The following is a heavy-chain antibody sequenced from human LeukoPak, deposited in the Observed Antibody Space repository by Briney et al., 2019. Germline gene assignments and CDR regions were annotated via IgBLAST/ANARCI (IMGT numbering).Heavy chain of an antibody. D-gene: IGHD3-9*01. Sequence: SETLSLTCTVSGGSISSGSYYWSWIRQPAGKGLEWIGRIYTSGSTNYNPSLKSRVTISVDTSKNQFSLKLSCVTVADTAVYYCARDPLRYFDWFGMDVWGKGTTVTVSS. CDR3: ARDPLRYFDWFGMDV. CDR2: IYTSGST. CDR1: GGSISSGSYY. J-gene: IGHJ6*04. V-gene: IGHV4-61*02.